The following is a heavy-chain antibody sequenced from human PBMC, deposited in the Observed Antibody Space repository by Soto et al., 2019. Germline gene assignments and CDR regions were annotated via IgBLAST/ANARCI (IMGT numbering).Heavy chain of an antibody. CDR1: GYTFTSYG. Sequence: ASVKVSCKASGYTFTSYGISWVRQAPGRGLEWMGWISAYNGNTNYAQKLQGRVTMTTDTSTSTAYMELRSLRSDDTAVYYCARDIAAAGNYYYGMDVWGQGTKVTVS. J-gene: IGHJ6*02. CDR2: ISAYNGNT. CDR3: ARDIAAAGNYYYGMDV. D-gene: IGHD6-13*01. V-gene: IGHV1-18*01.